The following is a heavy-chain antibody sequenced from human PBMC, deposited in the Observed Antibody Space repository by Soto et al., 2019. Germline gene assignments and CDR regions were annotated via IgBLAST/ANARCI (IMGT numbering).Heavy chain of an antibody. CDR2: ISGSGGST. Sequence: GGSLRLSCAASGFTFSSYAMSWVRQAPGKGLEWVSAISGSGGSTYYADSVKGRFTISRDNSKNTLYLQMNSLRAEDTAVYYCAKLSNSGYHIPLSYWGQGTLVTVSS. CDR1: GFTFSSYA. J-gene: IGHJ4*02. D-gene: IGHD5-12*01. V-gene: IGHV3-23*01. CDR3: AKLSNSGYHIPLSY.